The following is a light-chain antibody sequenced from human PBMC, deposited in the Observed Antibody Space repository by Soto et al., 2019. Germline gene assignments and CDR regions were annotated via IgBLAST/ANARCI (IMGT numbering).Light chain of an antibody. CDR1: QSVSSSY. J-gene: IGKJ5*01. V-gene: IGKV3-20*01. Sequence: EIVLTQSPGTLSLSPGERATLSCRASQSVSSSYLAWYQQKPGQAPRLLIYGASSRATGIPDRFSGSGSGTDFTLTISRLEPEDFAVYYCLQYGSFPITFGQGTRLEIK. CDR2: GAS. CDR3: LQYGSFPIT.